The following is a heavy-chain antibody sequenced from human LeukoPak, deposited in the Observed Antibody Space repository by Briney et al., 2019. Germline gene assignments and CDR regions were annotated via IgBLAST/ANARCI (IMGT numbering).Heavy chain of an antibody. D-gene: IGHD3-9*01. CDR2: IYTSGST. CDR1: DGSISSHY. Sequence: SETLSLTCTVSDGSISSHYWSWIRQPAGKGLEWIGRIYTSGSTNYNPSLKSRVTMSVDTSKNQFSLKLSSVTAADTAVYYCARDHILTGYYRVVAFDIWGQGTMVTVSS. CDR3: ARDHILTGYYRVVAFDI. V-gene: IGHV4-4*07. J-gene: IGHJ3*02.